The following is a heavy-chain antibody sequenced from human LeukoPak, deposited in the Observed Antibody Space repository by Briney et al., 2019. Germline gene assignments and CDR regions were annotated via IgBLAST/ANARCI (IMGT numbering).Heavy chain of an antibody. Sequence: SETLSLTCTVSGGSISSYYWSWIRQPPGKGLEWIGYIYYSGSTNYNPSLKSRVTISVDTSKNQFSLKLSSVTAADTAVYYCARRLNGWFDPWGRGTLVTVSS. V-gene: IGHV4-59*01. D-gene: IGHD3-16*01. CDR2: IYYSGST. CDR1: GGSISSYY. J-gene: IGHJ5*02. CDR3: ARRLNGWFDP.